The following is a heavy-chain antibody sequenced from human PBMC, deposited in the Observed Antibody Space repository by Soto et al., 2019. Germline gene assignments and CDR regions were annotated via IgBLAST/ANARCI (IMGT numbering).Heavy chain of an antibody. CDR2: IIPIFGTA. V-gene: IGHV1-69*13. J-gene: IGHJ6*02. CDR3: AGDQATVTTAMYYYYYGMDV. D-gene: IGHD4-17*01. Sequence: ASVKVSCKASGGTFSSYAIIWVRQAPGQGLEWMGGIIPIFGTANYAQKFQGRVTITADESTSTAYMELSSLRSEDTAVYYCAGDQATVTTAMYYYYYGMDVWGQGTTVNV. CDR1: GGTFSSYA.